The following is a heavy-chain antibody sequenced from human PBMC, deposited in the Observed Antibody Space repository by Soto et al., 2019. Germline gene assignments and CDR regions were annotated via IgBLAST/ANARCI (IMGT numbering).Heavy chain of an antibody. J-gene: IGHJ6*02. V-gene: IGHV4-39*01. CDR2: INYSGST. D-gene: IGHD2-2*01. CDR1: SGSIGSNFNP. CDR3: AKLAGYCSGTSCYGHYAMDV. Sequence: ASETLSLTCFFSSGSIGSNFNPRGWVRQPPGEGLGWIGNINYSGSTYYNPSLQSRLTISVDTSNNQFSLTLSSVTAADTAVYYCAKLAGYCSGTSCYGHYAMDVWGQGTTVTVSS.